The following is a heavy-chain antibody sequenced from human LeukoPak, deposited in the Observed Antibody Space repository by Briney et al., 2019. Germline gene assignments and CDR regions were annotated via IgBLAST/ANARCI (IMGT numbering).Heavy chain of an antibody. V-gene: IGHV4-39*07. CDR1: GGSISSSSYY. Sequence: SETLSLTCTVSGGSISSSSYYWGWIRQPPGKGLEWIGSIYYSGSTYYNPSLKSRVTISVDTSKNQFSLKLSSVTAADTAVYYCARELGVVIIGYYMDVWGKGTTVTVSS. D-gene: IGHD3-3*01. J-gene: IGHJ6*03. CDR2: IYYSGST. CDR3: ARELGVVIIGYYMDV.